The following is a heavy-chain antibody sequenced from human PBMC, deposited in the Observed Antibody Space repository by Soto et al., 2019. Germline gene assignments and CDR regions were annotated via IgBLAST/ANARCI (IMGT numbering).Heavy chain of an antibody. CDR3: ARGQRGLLAYYYYGMDV. V-gene: IGHV4-34*01. CDR2: INHSGST. D-gene: IGHD3-22*01. Sequence: SETLSLTCAVYGGSFSGYYWSWIRQPPGKGLEWIGEINHSGSTNYNPSLKSRVTISVDTSKNQFSLKLSSVTAADTAVYYCARGQRGLLAYYYYGMDVWGQGTTVTVSS. CDR1: GGSFSGYY. J-gene: IGHJ6*02.